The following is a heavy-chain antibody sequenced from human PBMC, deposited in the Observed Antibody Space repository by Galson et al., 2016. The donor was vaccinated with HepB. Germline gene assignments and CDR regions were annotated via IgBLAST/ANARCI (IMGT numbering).Heavy chain of an antibody. D-gene: IGHD2-15*01. CDR1: GYTSTNYY. Sequence: SVKVSCKASGYTSTNYYMHWVRQAPGRGLEWIGIINPRGGGTNYAQSLQGRVTMTRDMTTRTDYMEVSSLRSEDTAVDYCASETAASHYFESWGQGTLVTVSS. CDR3: ASETAASHYFES. J-gene: IGHJ4*02. V-gene: IGHV1-46*04. CDR2: INPRGGGT.